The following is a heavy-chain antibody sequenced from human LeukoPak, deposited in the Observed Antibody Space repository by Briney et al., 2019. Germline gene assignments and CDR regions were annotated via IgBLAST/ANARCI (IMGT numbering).Heavy chain of an antibody. CDR1: GVSISSSNSH. Sequence: SETLSLTCTVSGVSISSSNSHWGWIRQPPGKGLEWFGSLYYSGNTYYNASLKSQVSISIDTSRNPFSLKLTSVAAADTAVYYCARQTGSGLFILPGGQGTLVTVSS. V-gene: IGHV4-39*01. J-gene: IGHJ4*02. CDR2: LYYSGNT. D-gene: IGHD3/OR15-3a*01. CDR3: ARQTGSGLFILP.